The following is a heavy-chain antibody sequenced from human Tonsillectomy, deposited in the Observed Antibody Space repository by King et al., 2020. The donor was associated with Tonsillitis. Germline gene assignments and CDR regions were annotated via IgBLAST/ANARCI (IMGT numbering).Heavy chain of an antibody. Sequence: TLKESGPTLVKPTQTLTLTCTFSGFSLTTIGVGVGWIRQPPGKALEWLALIYLDYDKRPSPSPRGRLTITKDTSKNQVVLTMTDMDPVDTATYYCAHSITGYFDYWGQGTLVTVSS. CDR2: IYLDYDK. CDR3: AHSITGYFDY. V-gene: IGHV2-5*02. J-gene: IGHJ4*02. CDR1: GFSLTTIGVG. D-gene: IGHD1-14*01.